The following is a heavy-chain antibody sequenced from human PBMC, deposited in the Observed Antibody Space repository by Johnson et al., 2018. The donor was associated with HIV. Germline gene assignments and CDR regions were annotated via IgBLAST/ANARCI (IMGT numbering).Heavy chain of an antibody. CDR2: ISSSGSTI. V-gene: IGHV3-11*04. CDR3: AKDLGNWDSPRSAFDM. D-gene: IGHD1/OR15-1a*01. Sequence: HVQLVESGGGLVKPGGSLRLSCAASGFSFSDYYMTWIRQAPGKGLEFVSYISSSGSTIYYADSVKGRFTISRDNAKNSLYLQLNSLRAEDTAVYYCAKDLGNWDSPRSAFDMWGQGTMVTVSS. J-gene: IGHJ3*02. CDR1: GFSFSDYY.